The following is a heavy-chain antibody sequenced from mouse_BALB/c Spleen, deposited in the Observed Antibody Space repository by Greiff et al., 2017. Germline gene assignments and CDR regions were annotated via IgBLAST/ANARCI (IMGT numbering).Heavy chain of an antibody. Sequence: VQLQQSGAELVRPGALVKLSCKASGFNIKDYYMHWVEQTPEKGLEWIGWIGPENGNTIYDPRFQGQTSITGDTASNTAYLQLSRLTSEDTAVYYGGRSSHDMDYWGQGTTVTVSS. D-gene: IGHD1-1*01. J-gene: IGHJ2*01. V-gene: IGHV14-1*02. CDR3: GRSSHDMDY. CDR2: IGPENGNT. CDR1: GFNIKDYY.